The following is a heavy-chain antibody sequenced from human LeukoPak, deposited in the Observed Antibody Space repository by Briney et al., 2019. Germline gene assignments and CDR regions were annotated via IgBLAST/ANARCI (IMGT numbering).Heavy chain of an antibody. J-gene: IGHJ4*02. CDR1: GGSFSGYY. D-gene: IGHD4-17*01. Sequence: SETLSLTCAVYGGSFSGYYWSWIRQPPGKGLEWIGEINHSGSTNYNPSLKSRVTISVDTSKNQFSLKLSSVTAADTAVYYCARDLSYGDYEHIFDYWGQGTLVTVSS. CDR3: ARDLSYGDYEHIFDY. CDR2: INHSGST. V-gene: IGHV4-34*01.